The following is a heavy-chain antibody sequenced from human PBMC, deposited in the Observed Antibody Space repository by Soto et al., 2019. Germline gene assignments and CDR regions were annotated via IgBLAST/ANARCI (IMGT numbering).Heavy chain of an antibody. D-gene: IGHD2-2*01. Sequence: QITLKESGPTLVKPTQTLTLTCTFSGFSLSTSGVGVGWIRQPPGKALEWLALIYWDDDKRYSPSLKSRLTITKDTSKNQVVLTMTNMDPVDTATYYCAHRAALGYCSSTSCYGAIDAFDIWGQGTMVTVSS. CDR3: AHRAALGYCSSTSCYGAIDAFDI. V-gene: IGHV2-5*02. CDR1: GFSLSTSGVG. J-gene: IGHJ3*02. CDR2: IYWDDDK.